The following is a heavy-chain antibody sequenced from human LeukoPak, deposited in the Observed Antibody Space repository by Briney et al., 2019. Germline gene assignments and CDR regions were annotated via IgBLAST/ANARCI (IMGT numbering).Heavy chain of an antibody. Sequence: PSETLFLTCTVSGYSISSGYYWGWIRQPPGKGLEWIGSIYHSGSTYYNPSLRSRVTISVDTSKNQFSLKLSSVTAADTAVYYCARGYYDSSGYQGGTEFDYWGQGTLVTVSS. V-gene: IGHV4-38-2*02. CDR1: GYSISSGYY. D-gene: IGHD3-22*01. CDR2: IYHSGST. J-gene: IGHJ4*02. CDR3: ARGYYDSSGYQGGTEFDY.